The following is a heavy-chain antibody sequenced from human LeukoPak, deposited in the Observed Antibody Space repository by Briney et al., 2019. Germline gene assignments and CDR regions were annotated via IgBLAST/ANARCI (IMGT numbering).Heavy chain of an antibody. CDR1: GFTFDDYA. J-gene: IGHJ4*02. Sequence: PGRSLRLSCAASGFTFDDYAMHWVRQAPGKGLEWVSGISWNSGSIGYADSVKGRFTISRDNAKNSLYLQMNSLRAEDTALYYCAKSSAGIAAAGTYDYWGQGNLVTVSS. D-gene: IGHD6-13*01. CDR3: AKSSAGIAAAGTYDY. V-gene: IGHV3-9*01. CDR2: ISWNSGSI.